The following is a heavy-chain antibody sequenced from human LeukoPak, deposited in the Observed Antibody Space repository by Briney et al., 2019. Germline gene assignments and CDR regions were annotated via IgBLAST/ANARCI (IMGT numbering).Heavy chain of an antibody. V-gene: IGHV5-51*01. CDR1: GYSFTNYW. CDR3: ARVSTPSAYDPFDF. CDR2: IYPGDFDT. J-gene: IGHJ4*02. D-gene: IGHD5-12*01. Sequence: GESLKISFKGSGYSFTNYWIGWVRQMPGKGLEWMGIIYPGDFDTRYSPSFQGQVTISADKSISTAYLQWSSLKASDTAMYYCARVSTPSAYDPFDFWGQGTLVTVSS.